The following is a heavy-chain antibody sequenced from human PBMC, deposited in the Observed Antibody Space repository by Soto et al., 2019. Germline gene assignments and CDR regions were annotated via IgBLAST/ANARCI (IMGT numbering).Heavy chain of an antibody. CDR2: INAGNGNT. Sequence: GASVKVSCKASGYTFTSYAMHWVRQAPGQRLEWMGWINAGNGNTKYSQKFQDRVTITRDTSASTAYMELSSLRSEDTAVYYCASPMRVGGDAFDIWGQGTMVTVSS. CDR3: ASPMRVGGDAFDI. CDR1: GYTFTSYA. V-gene: IGHV1-3*01. D-gene: IGHD1-26*01. J-gene: IGHJ3*02.